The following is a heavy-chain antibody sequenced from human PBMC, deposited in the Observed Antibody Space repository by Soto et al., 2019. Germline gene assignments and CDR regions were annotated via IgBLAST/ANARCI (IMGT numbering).Heavy chain of an antibody. CDR2: ISDDAITR. CDR1: GFSLSDFW. Sequence: PGGSLRLSCAASGFSLSDFWMHWIRQAPGKGLVWVARISDDAITRSYADFVEGRFTISRDNAKNMVYLQLNSLTTDDMAFYYCAREVPISAVNYIDHWGQGALVTVSS. CDR3: AREVPISAVNYIDH. V-gene: IGHV3-74*01. J-gene: IGHJ4*02. D-gene: IGHD5-12*01.